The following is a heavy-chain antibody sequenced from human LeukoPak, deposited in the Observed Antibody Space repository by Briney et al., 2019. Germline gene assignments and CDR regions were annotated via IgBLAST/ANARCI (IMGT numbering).Heavy chain of an antibody. J-gene: IGHJ4*02. CDR2: ISPDGSTT. V-gene: IGHV3-30*04. CDR3: ATEGEEWTNFDY. CDR1: GITFSTTG. D-gene: IGHD3-3*01. Sequence: PGGSLRLSCALSGITFSTTGLHWVRQAPGKGLEWVAMISPDGSTTFYTDSMKGRLPISRDNSNNTLYLQMNSLRLEDTALYYCATEGEEWTNFDYWGQGTLVTVSS.